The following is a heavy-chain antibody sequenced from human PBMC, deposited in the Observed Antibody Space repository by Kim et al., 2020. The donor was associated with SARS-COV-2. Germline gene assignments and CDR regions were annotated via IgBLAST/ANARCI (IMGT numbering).Heavy chain of an antibody. CDR3: AKDRYSSWSWFDP. J-gene: IGHJ5*02. V-gene: IGHV3-23*01. Sequence: YADSVKGRFTISRDNSKNTLYLQMNSLRAEDTAVYYCAKDRYSSWSWFDPWGQGTLVTVSS. D-gene: IGHD6-13*01.